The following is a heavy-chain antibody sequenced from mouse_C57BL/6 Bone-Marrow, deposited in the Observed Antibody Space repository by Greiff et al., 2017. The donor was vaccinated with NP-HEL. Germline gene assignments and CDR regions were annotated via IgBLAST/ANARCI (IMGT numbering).Heavy chain of an antibody. V-gene: IGHV1-81*01. CDR1: GYTFTSYG. CDR3: ARRGFYRYYAMDY. D-gene: IGHD1-1*01. J-gene: IGHJ4*01. CDR2: IYPRSGNT. Sequence: VQLQQSGAELARPGASVKLSCKASGYTFTSYGISWVKQRPGQGLEWIGEIYPRSGNTYYNEKFKGKATLTADKASSTAYMELRSLTSEDSAVYFCARRGFYRYYAMDYWGQGTSVTVSS.